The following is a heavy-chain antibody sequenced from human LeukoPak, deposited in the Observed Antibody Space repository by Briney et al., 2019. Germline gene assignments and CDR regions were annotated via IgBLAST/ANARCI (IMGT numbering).Heavy chain of an antibody. J-gene: IGHJ4*02. CDR3: ARGYMRSGFDC. D-gene: IGHD1-1*01. V-gene: IGHV6-1*01. CDR1: GDSVSSTMTA. CDR2: THYSARWSN. Sequence: SQTLSLTCAIFGDSVSSTMTAWNWIRQSPSRGLEWLGRTHYSARWSNDYAVSVESRITVNPDTTKNQFSLQLKSVTPEDTAVYYCARGYMRSGFDCWGQGILVTVSS.